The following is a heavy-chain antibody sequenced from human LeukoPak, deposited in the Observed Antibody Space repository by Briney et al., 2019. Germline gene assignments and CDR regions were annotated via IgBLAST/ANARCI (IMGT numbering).Heavy chain of an antibody. CDR1: GYTFTSYG. J-gene: IGHJ5*02. Sequence: GASVKVSCKASGYTFTSYGITWVRQAPGQGLEWMGWISAYNGNTNYAQKLQGRVTMTTDTSTSTAYMELRSLRSDDTAVYYCARGGYSSSWWGEFDPWGQGTLVTVSS. CDR2: ISAYNGNT. V-gene: IGHV1-18*01. CDR3: ARGGYSSSWWGEFDP. D-gene: IGHD6-13*01.